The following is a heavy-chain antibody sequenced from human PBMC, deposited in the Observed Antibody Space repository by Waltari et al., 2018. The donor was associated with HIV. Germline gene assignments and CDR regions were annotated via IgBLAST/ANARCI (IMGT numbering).Heavy chain of an antibody. CDR3: ARHALRVGAAYWNFDL. CDR1: GGSVSSSSYF. Sequence: QLQLQESGPGLVKPSETLSLTCTVSGGSVSSSSYFWGWIRQPPGKGLAWVGRIYYTGRANYHPSLKCRVTISVDTAKNQFSLKVTSGTAADTAVYYGARHALRVGAAYWNFDLWGRGTLVTVSS. CDR2: IYYTGRA. V-gene: IGHV4-39*01. D-gene: IGHD1-26*01. J-gene: IGHJ2*01.